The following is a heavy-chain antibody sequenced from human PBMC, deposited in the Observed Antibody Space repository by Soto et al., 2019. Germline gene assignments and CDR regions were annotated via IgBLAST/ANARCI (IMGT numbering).Heavy chain of an antibody. CDR2: ISSSSSTI. J-gene: IGHJ6*03. CDR3: ARVGSPKKMWYYYYYMDV. D-gene: IGHD1-26*01. CDR1: GFTFSSYS. V-gene: IGHV3-48*01. Sequence: GGSLRLSCASSGFTFSSYSMNWVRQAPGKGLEWVSYISSSSSTIYYADSVKGRFTISRDNAKNSLYLQMNSLRAEDTAVYYCARVGSPKKMWYYYYYMDVWGKGTTVTVSS.